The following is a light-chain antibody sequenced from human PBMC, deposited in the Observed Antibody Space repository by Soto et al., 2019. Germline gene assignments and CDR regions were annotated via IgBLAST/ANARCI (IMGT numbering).Light chain of an antibody. CDR2: EDD. CDR1: SGSIASNY. J-gene: IGLJ2*01. V-gene: IGLV6-57*04. Sequence: NFMLTQPHSVSQSPGKTVTISCTRSSGSIASNYVQWYQQRPGSAPTTVIYEDDQRPSGVPDRFSGSIDSSSNSASLTVSGLKPEDEADYYGQSYDSSNPVFGGGTKLTVL. CDR3: QSYDSSNPV.